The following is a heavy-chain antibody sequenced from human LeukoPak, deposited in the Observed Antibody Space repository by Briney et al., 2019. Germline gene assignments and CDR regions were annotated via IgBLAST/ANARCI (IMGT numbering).Heavy chain of an antibody. Sequence: PGGSLRLSCAASGFTFSSYAMNWVRQAPGKGLEWVSSISGSGGSTYYADSVKGRFTISRDNSKNTLYLQMNSLRAEDTAVYYCAKDANYYDSSGYLCWYFDLWGRGTLVTVSS. CDR2: ISGSGGST. D-gene: IGHD3-22*01. J-gene: IGHJ2*01. V-gene: IGHV3-23*01. CDR1: GFTFSSYA. CDR3: AKDANYYDSSGYLCWYFDL.